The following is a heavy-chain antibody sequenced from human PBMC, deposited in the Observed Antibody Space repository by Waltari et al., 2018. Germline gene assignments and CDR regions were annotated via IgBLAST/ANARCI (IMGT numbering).Heavy chain of an antibody. Sequence: EVQLGQSGAEVKKPGESLKISCKGSGYSFTSYWIGWVRQMPGKVLEWMGIIYPVDSATRSIPSFQGQVTISADKSISTAYLQWISLKASDTAMYYCAREGYSSGGYYWGQVTLVTVSS. J-gene: IGHJ4*02. CDR3: AREGYSSGGYY. CDR1: GYSFTSYW. V-gene: IGHV5-51*03. D-gene: IGHD6-19*01. CDR2: IYPVDSAT.